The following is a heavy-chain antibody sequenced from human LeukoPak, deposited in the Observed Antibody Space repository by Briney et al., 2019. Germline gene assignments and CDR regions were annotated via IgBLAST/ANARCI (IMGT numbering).Heavy chain of an antibody. Sequence: GGSLRLSCAASGFTFSSYWMHWVRQGPGKGLVWVSRISSYGRTTSYADSVKGRFTISRDNAKNTLYLQMNSLRVEDTAVYYCARDSRYYYDSRNYDNVAFDMWGQGTMVTVSS. J-gene: IGHJ3*02. CDR1: GFTFSSYW. D-gene: IGHD3-10*01. CDR3: ARDSRYYYDSRNYDNVAFDM. V-gene: IGHV3-74*01. CDR2: ISSYGRTT.